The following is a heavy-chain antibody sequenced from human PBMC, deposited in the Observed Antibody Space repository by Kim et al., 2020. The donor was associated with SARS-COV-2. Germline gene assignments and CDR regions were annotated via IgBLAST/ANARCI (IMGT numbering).Heavy chain of an antibody. D-gene: IGHD1-26*01. J-gene: IGHJ3*02. CDR2: IYYSGST. CDR3: ATEEFFGWSSGSYLDAFDI. Sequence: SETLSLTCTVSGGSISSSSYYWGWIRQPPGKGLEWIGSIYYSGSTYYNPSLKSRVTISVDTSKNQFSLKLSSVTAADTAVYYCATEEFFGWSSGSYLDAFDIWGQGTMVTVSS. V-gene: IGHV4-39*01. CDR1: GGSISSSSYY.